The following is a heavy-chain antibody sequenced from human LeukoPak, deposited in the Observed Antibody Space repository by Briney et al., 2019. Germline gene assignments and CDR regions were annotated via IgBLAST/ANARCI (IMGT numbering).Heavy chain of an antibody. CDR1: GGSFSGYY. V-gene: IGHV4-34*01. J-gene: IGHJ4*02. CDR3: ARLQQLVLGDFDY. CDR2: SNHSGST. D-gene: IGHD6-13*01. Sequence: SETLSLTCAVYGGSFSGYYWSWIRQPPGKGLEWIGESNHSGSTNYHPSLKSRVTISVDTSKNQFSLKLSSVTAADTAVYYCARLQQLVLGDFDYWGQGTLVTVSS.